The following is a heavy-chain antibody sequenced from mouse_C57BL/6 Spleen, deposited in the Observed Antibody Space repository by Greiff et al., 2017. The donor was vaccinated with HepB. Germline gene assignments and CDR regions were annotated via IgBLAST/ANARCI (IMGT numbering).Heavy chain of an antibody. V-gene: IGHV1-64*01. J-gene: IGHJ1*03. CDR3: ARRGYGSWYFDV. CDR2: IHPNSGST. D-gene: IGHD2-2*01. Sequence: QVQLQQPGAELVKPGASVKLSCKASGYTFTSYWMHWVKQRPGQGLEWIGMIHPNSGSTNYNEKFKSKATLTVDKSSSTAYMQLSSLTSEDSAVYYCARRGYGSWYFDVWGTGTTVTVSS. CDR1: GYTFTSYW.